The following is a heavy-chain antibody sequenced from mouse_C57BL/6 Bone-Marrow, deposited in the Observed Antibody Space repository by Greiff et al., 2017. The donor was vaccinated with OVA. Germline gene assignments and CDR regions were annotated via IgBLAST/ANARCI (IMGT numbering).Heavy chain of an antibody. J-gene: IGHJ2*01. Sequence: EVQLVESGTVLARPGASVKMSCKTSGYTFTSYWMHWVKQRPGQGLEWIGAIYPGNSDTSYNQKFTGKAKLTAVTSASTAYMELSSLTNEDSAVYYCHYSKGYWGQGTTLTVSS. CDR2: IYPGNSDT. V-gene: IGHV1-5*01. CDR3: HYSKGY. D-gene: IGHD2-5*01. CDR1: GYTFTSYW.